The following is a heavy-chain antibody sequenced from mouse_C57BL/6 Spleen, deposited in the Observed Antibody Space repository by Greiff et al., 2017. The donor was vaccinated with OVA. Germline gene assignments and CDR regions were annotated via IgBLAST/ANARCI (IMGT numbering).Heavy chain of an antibody. Sequence: VQLQQSGAELVRPGASVTLSCKASGYTFTDYEMHWVKQTPVHGLEWIGAIDPETGGTAYNQKFKGKAILTADKSSSTAYMELRSLTSEGSAVYYCTRRGRRRGAMDYWGQGTSVTVSS. D-gene: IGHD1-2*01. J-gene: IGHJ4*01. CDR3: TRRGRRRGAMDY. CDR1: GYTFTDYE. CDR2: IDPETGGT. V-gene: IGHV1-15*01.